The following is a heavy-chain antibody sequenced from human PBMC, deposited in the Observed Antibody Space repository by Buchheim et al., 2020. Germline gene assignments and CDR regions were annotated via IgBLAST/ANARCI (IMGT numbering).Heavy chain of an antibody. J-gene: IGHJ4*02. CDR2: ISSSSSYI. Sequence: EVQLVESGGGLVKPGGSLRLSCAASGFTFSSYSMNWVRQAPGKGLEWVSSISSSSSYIYYADSVKGRFTISRDNAKNSLYLQMKSLRAEDTAVYYCARAYNWIPGNFDYWGQGTL. CDR1: GFTFSSYS. D-gene: IGHD1-20*01. CDR3: ARAYNWIPGNFDY. V-gene: IGHV3-21*01.